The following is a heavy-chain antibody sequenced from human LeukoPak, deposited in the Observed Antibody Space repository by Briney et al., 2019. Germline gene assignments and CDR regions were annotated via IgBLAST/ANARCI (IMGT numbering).Heavy chain of an antibody. J-gene: IGHJ4*02. V-gene: IGHV3-9*01. CDR3: AKAQSAYDSSGYEIDY. CDR2: ISWSSDNI. D-gene: IGHD3-22*01. Sequence: GGSLRLSCAASGFTFDDYAMHWVRQAPGKGLEWVSGISWSSDNIDYADSVKGRFTISRDNANNSLYLQMNSPRHEDTAFYYCAKAQSAYDSSGYEIDYWGQGTLVTVSS. CDR1: GFTFDDYA.